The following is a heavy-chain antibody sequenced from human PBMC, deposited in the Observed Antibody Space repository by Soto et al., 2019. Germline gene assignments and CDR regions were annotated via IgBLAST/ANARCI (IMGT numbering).Heavy chain of an antibody. D-gene: IGHD7-27*01. J-gene: IGHJ6*03. V-gene: IGHV3-72*01. CDR3: ARLLGGAYYYYMDF. Sequence: GVSLRLSCAAAGCTFGDHYMGWVRQAPGKGLEWLGRSRNKANSYTTEYAASVKGRFTISRDDSKNSLYLQMNSLKTEDTAVYYCARLLGGAYYYYMDFWGKGTTVTVSS. CDR1: GCTFGDHY. CDR2: SRNKANSYTT.